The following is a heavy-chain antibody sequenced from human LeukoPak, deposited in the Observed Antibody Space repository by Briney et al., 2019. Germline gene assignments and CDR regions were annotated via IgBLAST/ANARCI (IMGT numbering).Heavy chain of an antibody. Sequence: SETLSLTCTVSGGSISSYYWSWIRQPPGKGLGWIGEINHSGSTNYNPSLKSRVTISVDTSKNQFSLKLSSVTAADTAVYYCARGRAVGARGDYWGQGTLVTVSS. CDR1: GGSISSYY. V-gene: IGHV4-34*01. J-gene: IGHJ4*02. D-gene: IGHD1-26*01. CDR3: ARGRAVGARGDY. CDR2: INHSGST.